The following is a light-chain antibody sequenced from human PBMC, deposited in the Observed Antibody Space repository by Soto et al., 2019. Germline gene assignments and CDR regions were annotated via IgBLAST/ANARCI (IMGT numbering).Light chain of an antibody. Sequence: EIVLTQSPGTLSLSPGERATLSCRASQSVSSSYLAWYQQNPGQAPRLLIYGASSRATGIRDRFSGSGSGTDFTLTISRLEPEDFAVYYCQQYGSSSWTFGQGTKVEIK. CDR2: GAS. CDR3: QQYGSSSWT. J-gene: IGKJ1*01. V-gene: IGKV3-20*01. CDR1: QSVSSSY.